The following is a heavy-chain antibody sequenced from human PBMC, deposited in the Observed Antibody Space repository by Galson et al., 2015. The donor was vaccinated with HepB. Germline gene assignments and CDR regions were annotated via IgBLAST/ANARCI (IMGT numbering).Heavy chain of an antibody. CDR1: GYTFTSYY. Sequence: SVKVSCKASGYTFTSYYMHWVRQAPGQGLEWMGIINPSGGSTSYAQKFQGRVTITRDTSASTAYMELNSLRSEDTAVYYCARGVYNSYYFDYWGQGTLVTVSS. J-gene: IGHJ4*02. D-gene: IGHD1-1*01. CDR2: INPSGGST. V-gene: IGHV1-46*01. CDR3: ARGVYNSYYFDY.